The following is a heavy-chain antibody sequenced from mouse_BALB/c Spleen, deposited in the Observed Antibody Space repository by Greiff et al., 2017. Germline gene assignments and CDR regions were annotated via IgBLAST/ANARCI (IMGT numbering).Heavy chain of an antibody. J-gene: IGHJ4*01. CDR3: ARRRGLMDY. V-gene: IGHV3-6*02. Sequence: EVQLQESGPGLVKPSQSLSLTCSVTGYSITSGYYWNWIRQFPGNKLEWMGYISYDGSNNYNPSLKNRISITRDTSKNQFFLKLNSVTTEDTATYYCARRRGLMDYWGQGTSATVSS. CDR2: ISYDGSN. CDR1: GYSITSGYY.